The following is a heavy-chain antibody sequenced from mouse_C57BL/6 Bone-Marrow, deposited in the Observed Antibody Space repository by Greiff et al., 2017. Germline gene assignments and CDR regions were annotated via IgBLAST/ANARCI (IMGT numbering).Heavy chain of an antibody. J-gene: IGHJ4*01. Sequence: QVTLKVSGPGILQSSQTLSLTCSFSGFSLSTSGMGVSWIRQPSGKGLEWLAHIYWDDDKRYNPSLKRRLTISKYTSRNQVFLKITRVDTADTATYSCARRAGGDYDEYSAMGYWGQGTSVTVSS. V-gene: IGHV8-12*01. CDR2: IYWDDDK. CDR3: ARRAGGDYDEYSAMGY. CDR1: GFSLSTSGMG. D-gene: IGHD2-4*01.